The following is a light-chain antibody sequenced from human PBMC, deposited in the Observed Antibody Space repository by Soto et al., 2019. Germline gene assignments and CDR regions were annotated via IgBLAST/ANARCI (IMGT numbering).Light chain of an antibody. CDR2: AAS. CDR3: PPSTSFART. J-gene: IGKJ1*01. CDR1: QGISSW. Sequence: RASQGISSWLAWYQQKPGKAPKLLIYAASSLQSGVPSRFSCSGSATDFTLPLSSLPREAVVPFYCPPSTSFARTFGLGTKVDIK. V-gene: IGKV1-12*01.